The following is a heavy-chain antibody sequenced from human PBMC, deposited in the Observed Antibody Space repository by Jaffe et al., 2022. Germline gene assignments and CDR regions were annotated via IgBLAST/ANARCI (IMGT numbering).Heavy chain of an antibody. J-gene: IGHJ1*01. CDR3: ARGPAYYDILTGYSPAEYFQH. Sequence: EVQLVESGGGLVQPGGSLRLSCAASGFTVSSNYMSWVRQAPGKGLEWVSVIYSGGSTYYADSVKGRFTISRHNSKNTLYLQMNSLRAEDTAVYYCARGPAYYDILTGYSPAEYFQHWGQGTLVTVSS. CDR2: IYSGGST. V-gene: IGHV3-53*04. D-gene: IGHD3-9*01. CDR1: GFTVSSNY.